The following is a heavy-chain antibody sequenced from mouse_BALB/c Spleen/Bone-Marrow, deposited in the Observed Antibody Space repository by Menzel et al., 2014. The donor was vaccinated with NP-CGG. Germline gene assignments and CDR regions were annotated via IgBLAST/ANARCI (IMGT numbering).Heavy chain of an antibody. CDR1: GFSLTSYG. D-gene: IGHD3-2*02. Sequence: VQGVESGPGLVAPSQRLSITCTVSGFSLTSYGVHWVRQPPGKGLEWLGVIWAGGSTNYNSALMSRLSISKDNSKSQVFLKMNSLQTDDTAMYYCARRSQGYAMDYWGQGTSVTVSS. J-gene: IGHJ4*01. V-gene: IGHV2-9*02. CDR3: ARRSQGYAMDY. CDR2: IWAGGST.